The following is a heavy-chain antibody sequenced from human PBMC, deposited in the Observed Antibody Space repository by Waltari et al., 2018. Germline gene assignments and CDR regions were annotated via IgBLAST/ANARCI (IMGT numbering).Heavy chain of an antibody. D-gene: IGHD5-12*01. CDR2: IYTSGST. V-gene: IGHV4-4*07. CDR3: ARGRSEMASITHYYYYGMDV. Sequence: QVQLQESGPGLVKPSETLSLTCTVSGGSISSYYWSWIRQPAGKGLEWIGRIYTSGSTNYNPSLKSRVTISVDKSKNQFSLKLSSVTAADTAVYYCARGRSEMASITHYYYYGMDVWGQGTTVTVSS. CDR1: GGSISSYY. J-gene: IGHJ6*02.